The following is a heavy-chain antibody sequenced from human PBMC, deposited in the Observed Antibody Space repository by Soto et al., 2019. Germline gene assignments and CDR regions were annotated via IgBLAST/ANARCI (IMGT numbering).Heavy chain of an antibody. CDR3: ARGFGTLVRGIIREYSGMDV. D-gene: IGHD3-10*01. CDR2: IIHSGST. V-gene: IGHV4-34*01. Sequence: QVQLQQWGAGLLKPSETLSLTCAVYGGSFSGYYWSWIRQPPGKGLEWIGEIIHSGSTKYNPSLRSRVTISVDTSKNQFPLRLSPVTAADTAVFYCARGFGTLVRGIIREYSGMDVWGQGTTVTVSS. CDR1: GGSFSGYY. J-gene: IGHJ6*02.